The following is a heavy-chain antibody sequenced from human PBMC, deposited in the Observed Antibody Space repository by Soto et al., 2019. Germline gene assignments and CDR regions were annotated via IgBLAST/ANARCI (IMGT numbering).Heavy chain of an antibody. J-gene: IGHJ4*02. V-gene: IGHV3-30-3*01. CDR1: GFTFSTFA. CDR3: RRENTDWHCDY. CDR2: ISYDGSSK. D-gene: IGHD3-9*01. Sequence: QVQLVESGGGVVQPGRSLRLSCAASGFTFSTFAMHWVRQAPGKGLEWVTLISYDGSSKYYADSVKGRFTISRDNSKNTHHLQMNSLKSEDTSVDYCRRENTDWHCDYWGQGTLVTVSS.